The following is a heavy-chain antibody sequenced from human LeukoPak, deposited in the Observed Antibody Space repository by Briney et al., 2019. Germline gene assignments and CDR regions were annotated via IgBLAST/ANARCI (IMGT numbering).Heavy chain of an antibody. J-gene: IGHJ4*02. CDR2: ISYDGSNK. Sequence: SGGSLRLSCAASGFTFSSYGMHWVRQAPGKGLEWVAVISYDGSNKYYADSVKGRFTISRDNAKNSLYLQMNSLRAEDTAEYYCVTNFDPDVDWGQGTLVTVSS. CDR1: GFTFSSYG. D-gene: IGHD3-9*01. CDR3: VTNFDPDVD. V-gene: IGHV3-30*03.